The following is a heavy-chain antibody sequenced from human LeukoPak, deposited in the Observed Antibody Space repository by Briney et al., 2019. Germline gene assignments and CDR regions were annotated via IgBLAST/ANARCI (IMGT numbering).Heavy chain of an antibody. CDR3: ARDLAAEPRDIFPFDP. V-gene: IGHV3-33*01. D-gene: IGHD1-14*01. CDR1: GFIFSSYG. Sequence: GGSLRLSCAASGFIFSSYGMHWVRQAPGKGLEWVAVIWYDGSDKYYGDSVKGRFTISRDNSKNSLYLQMNSLRAEDTAVYYCARDLAAEPRDIFPFDPWGQGTLVTVSS. J-gene: IGHJ5*02. CDR2: IWYDGSDK.